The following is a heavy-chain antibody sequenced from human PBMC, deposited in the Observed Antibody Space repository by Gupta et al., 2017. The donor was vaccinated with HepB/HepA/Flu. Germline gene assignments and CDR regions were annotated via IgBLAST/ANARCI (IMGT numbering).Heavy chain of an antibody. CDR1: GFTFTRPW. D-gene: IGHD1-1*01. CDR2: INSDGKRT. Sequence: EEQLVESGGGSVLPGGALRLSCTASGFTFTRPWMHWVRQAPGKGLVWVLSINSDGKRTSYADSVKGRFTVSRDSANNTIYVQMNSLRVEDTAVYYCVREGTETGLLGAFKLWGQGTEVTVSS. CDR3: VREGTETGLLGAFKL. J-gene: IGHJ3*01. V-gene: IGHV3-74*01.